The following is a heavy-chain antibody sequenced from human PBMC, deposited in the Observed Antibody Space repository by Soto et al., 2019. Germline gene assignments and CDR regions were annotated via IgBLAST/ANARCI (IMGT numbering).Heavy chain of an antibody. CDR1: GFTFRSFT. CDR3: AKDSSSWYDAFDI. D-gene: IGHD6-13*01. CDR2: ISSNSAYI. V-gene: IGHV3-21*01. J-gene: IGHJ3*02. Sequence: PGGSLRLSCAASGFTFRSFTMNWVRQAPGKGLEWVSTISSNSAYIYYTDALRGRFTISRDNAKNSLHLQMNSLRAEDTAVYYCAKDSSSWYDAFDIWGQGTMVTVSS.